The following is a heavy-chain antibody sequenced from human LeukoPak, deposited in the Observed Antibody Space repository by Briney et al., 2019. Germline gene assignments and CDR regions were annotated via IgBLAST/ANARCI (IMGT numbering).Heavy chain of an antibody. CDR2: ISYDGSNK. CDR3: AKDLGDSSGFSIDY. V-gene: IGHV3-30*18. Sequence: GGSPRLSCAASGFTFSSYGMHWVRQAPGKGLEWVAVISYDGSNKYYADSVKGRFTISRDNSKNTLYLQMNSLRAEDTAVYYCAKDLGDSSGFSIDYWGQGTLVTVSS. CDR1: GFTFSSYG. D-gene: IGHD3-22*01. J-gene: IGHJ4*02.